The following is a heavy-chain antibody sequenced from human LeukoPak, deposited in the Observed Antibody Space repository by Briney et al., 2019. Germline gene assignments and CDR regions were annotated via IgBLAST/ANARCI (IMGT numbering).Heavy chain of an antibody. Sequence: GGSLRLSCAASRFIFSTYGMHWVRQAPGKGLEWVAFIRPDGSNEYYAASVRGRFAISRDNSQNTLHLQMNSLKTEDTAVYYCTRDLKAGNRGYWGQGTLVTVSS. D-gene: IGHD6-19*01. CDR1: RFIFSTYG. CDR2: IRPDGSNE. J-gene: IGHJ1*01. V-gene: IGHV3-30*02. CDR3: TRDLKAGNRGY.